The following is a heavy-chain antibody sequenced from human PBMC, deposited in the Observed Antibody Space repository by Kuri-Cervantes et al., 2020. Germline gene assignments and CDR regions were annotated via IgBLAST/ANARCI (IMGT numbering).Heavy chain of an antibody. CDR1: GYTFTSYG. D-gene: IGHD6-13*01. V-gene: IGHV1-18*01. CDR2: ISAYNGNT. Sequence: ASVKVSCKASGYTFTSYGISWMRQAPGQGLEWMGWISAYNGNTNYAQNVQGRVIMTTDTSTSTAYMELRSLRSEDTAVYYCARETAAGTVDYWGQGTLVTVSS. J-gene: IGHJ4*02. CDR3: ARETAAGTVDY.